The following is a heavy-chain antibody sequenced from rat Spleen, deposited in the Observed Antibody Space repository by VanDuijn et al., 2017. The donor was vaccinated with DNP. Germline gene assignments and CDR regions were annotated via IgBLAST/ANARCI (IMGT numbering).Heavy chain of an antibody. CDR1: GFSFNNYW. CDR2: INTDGSTT. V-gene: IGHV5-58*01. CDR3: TKDYHFFAMDA. Sequence: EVQLVESGGDLVLPGRSLKLSCVASGFSFNNYWMAWIRQVPGKGLEWITSINTDGSTTQYRDSVKGRFTISRENAANTLYLQMNNLRSEDAATYYCTKDYHFFAMDAWGQGTSVTVSS. J-gene: IGHJ4*01.